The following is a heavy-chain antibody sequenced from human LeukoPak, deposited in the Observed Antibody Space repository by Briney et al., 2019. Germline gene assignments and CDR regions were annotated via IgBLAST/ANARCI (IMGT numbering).Heavy chain of an antibody. CDR3: ARDPDFWSGYYNFDY. D-gene: IGHD3-3*01. CDR2: ISYSGTT. Sequence: PSETLSLTCTVSGGSISSTSYYWGWTRQPPGKGLEWIGSISYSGTTYYNPSLKSRVTISVDTSKNQFSLKLNSVTAADTAVYYCARDPDFWSGYYNFDYWGQGTLVTVSS. J-gene: IGHJ4*02. CDR1: GGSISSTSYY. V-gene: IGHV4-39*07.